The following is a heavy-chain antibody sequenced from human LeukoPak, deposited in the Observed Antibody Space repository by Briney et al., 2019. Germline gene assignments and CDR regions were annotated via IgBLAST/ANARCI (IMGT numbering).Heavy chain of an antibody. J-gene: IGHJ4*02. Sequence: PSETLSLTCSVSGGSISNYYWSWIRQPAGKGLEWIGRIYSTGNTNYNPSLKSRVTMSVDTPKNQFSLKLSSVTAADTAVYYCARTSCERSSSCPNLYFDYWGQGILVTVSS. CDR1: GGSISNYY. CDR3: ARTSCERSSSCPNLYFDY. D-gene: IGHD2-2*01. CDR2: IYSTGNT. V-gene: IGHV4-4*07.